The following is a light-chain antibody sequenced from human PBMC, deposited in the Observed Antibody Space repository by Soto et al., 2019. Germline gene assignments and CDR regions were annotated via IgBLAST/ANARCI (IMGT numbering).Light chain of an antibody. Sequence: DIQMTQSPSTLSASVGERVTITCRASQSISNWLAWYQQKPGKAPKLLIYKASSLESGVPSRFSGSGSGTEFTLTISSLQPDDLATYYCQQYNSYSATFGQGTKVEIK. J-gene: IGKJ1*01. V-gene: IGKV1-5*03. CDR1: QSISNW. CDR2: KAS. CDR3: QQYNSYSAT.